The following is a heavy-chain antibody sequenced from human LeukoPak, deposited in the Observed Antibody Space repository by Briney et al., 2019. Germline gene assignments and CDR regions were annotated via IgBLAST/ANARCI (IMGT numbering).Heavy chain of an antibody. J-gene: IGHJ5*02. CDR1: GFTFSGSA. CDR2: IRSKANSYAT. Sequence: GGSLRLSCAASGFTFSGSAMHWVRQASGKGLEWFGRIRSKANSYATAYAASVKGRFTISRDDSKNTAYLQMNSLKTEDTAVYYCTRWDYYDSSGYHSTAFDPWGQGTLVTVSS. V-gene: IGHV3-73*01. D-gene: IGHD3-22*01. CDR3: TRWDYYDSSGYHSTAFDP.